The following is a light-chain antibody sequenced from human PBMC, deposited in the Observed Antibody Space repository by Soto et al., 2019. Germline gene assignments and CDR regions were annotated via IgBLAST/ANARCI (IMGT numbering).Light chain of an antibody. CDR2: AAS. CDR1: QSISSY. V-gene: IGKV1-39*01. Sequence: DIQISQSPPSVSVAVGDRVTISCRSSQSISSYLNWYHQRPGKAPKLLIYAASSLQSGVPSRFSGSGSGTDFTLTINSLQPEDFGTYFCHQSYTAPLTVGGGTKV. CDR3: HQSYTAPLT. J-gene: IGKJ4*01.